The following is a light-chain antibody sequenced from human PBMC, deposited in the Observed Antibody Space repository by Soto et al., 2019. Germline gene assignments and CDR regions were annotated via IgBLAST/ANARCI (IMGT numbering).Light chain of an antibody. CDR3: QQYNNWPQA. J-gene: IGKJ1*01. V-gene: IGKV3-15*01. CDR2: GAS. CDR1: QSVSSN. Sequence: EIAMTQSPATLSVSPGERATLSCTASQSVSSNLAWYQQKPGQAPRLLIYGASTRATGIPARFSGSGSGTEFTLTISSLQSEDFAVYYCQQYNNWPQAFGQGTKVEIK.